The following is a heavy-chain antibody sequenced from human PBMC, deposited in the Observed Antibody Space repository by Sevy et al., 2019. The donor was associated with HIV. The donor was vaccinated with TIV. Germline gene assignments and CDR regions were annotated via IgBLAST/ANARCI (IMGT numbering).Heavy chain of an antibody. V-gene: IGHV1-2*02. CDR2: INPNSGGT. D-gene: IGHD3-22*01. CDR3: ARQPPPHYDSSGYHAWFDP. CDR1: GYTFTGYY. Sequence: GESLKISCKASGYTFTGYYMHWVRQAPGQGLEWMGWINPNSGGTNYAQKFQGRVTMTRDTSISTAYMELSRLSSDDTAVYYCARQPPPHYDSSGYHAWFDPWGQGTLVTVSS. J-gene: IGHJ5*02.